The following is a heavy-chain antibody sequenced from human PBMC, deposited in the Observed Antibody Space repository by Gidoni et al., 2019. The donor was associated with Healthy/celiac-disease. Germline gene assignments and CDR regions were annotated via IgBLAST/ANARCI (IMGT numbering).Heavy chain of an antibody. D-gene: IGHD5-12*01. V-gene: IGHV4-61*02. J-gene: IGHJ6*03. CDR1: GGSISSGSYY. CDR2: IYTSGST. CDR3: AMVPRVAQYMDV. Sequence: QVQLQESGPGLVKPSQTLSLTCTVSGGSISSGSYYWSWIRQPAGKGLEWIGRIYTSGSTNYNPSLKSRVTISVDTSKNQFSLKLSSVTAADTAVYYCAMVPRVAQYMDVWGKGTTVTVSS.